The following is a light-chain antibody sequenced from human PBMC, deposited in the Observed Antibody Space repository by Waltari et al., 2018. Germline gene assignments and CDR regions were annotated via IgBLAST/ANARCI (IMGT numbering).Light chain of an antibody. CDR1: RLGDKY. V-gene: IGLV3-1*01. CDR3: QAWDNRSVV. J-gene: IGLJ2*01. CDR2: QDK. Sequence: SYELTQPPSVSVSPGQTAKITCSGHRLGDKYPCWYQQKPGQAPLLVIYQDKKRPSGIPDRFSGSNSGNTATLTIRETQAMDEADYYCQAWDNRSVVFGGGTKLTVL.